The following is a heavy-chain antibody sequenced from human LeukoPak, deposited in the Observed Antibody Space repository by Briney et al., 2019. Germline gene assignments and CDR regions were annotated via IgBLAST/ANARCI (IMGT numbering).Heavy chain of an antibody. D-gene: IGHD2-15*01. J-gene: IGHJ4*02. CDR3: AKNAGSQCYSHLDS. Sequence: GGSLRLSCAASGFTFSSYAMSWVRQAPGKGLEWVSGTSGSGGSTYYAGSVKGRFTISRDNSKNTLYLQMNSLRVEDTAVYYCAKNAGSQCYSHLDSWGQGTLVTVSS. CDR1: GFTFSSYA. V-gene: IGHV3-23*01. CDR2: TSGSGGST.